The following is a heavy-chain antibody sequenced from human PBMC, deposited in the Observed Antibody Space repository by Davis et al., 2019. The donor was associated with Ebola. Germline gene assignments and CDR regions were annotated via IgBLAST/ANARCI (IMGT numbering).Heavy chain of an antibody. D-gene: IGHD2-2*01. V-gene: IGHV1-69*13. Sequence: SVKVSCKASGYTFTSYDINWVRQATGQGLEWMGGIIPIFGTANYAQKFQGRVTITADESTSTAYMELSSLRSEDTAVYYCARDYIVVVPAAINSNYYYYGMDVWGQGTTVTVSS. CDR2: IIPIFGTA. J-gene: IGHJ6*02. CDR3: ARDYIVVVPAAINSNYYYYGMDV. CDR1: GYTFTSYD.